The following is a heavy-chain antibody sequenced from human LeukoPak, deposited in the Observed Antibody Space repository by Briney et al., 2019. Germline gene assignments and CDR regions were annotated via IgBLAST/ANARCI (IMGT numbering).Heavy chain of an antibody. Sequence: GSLRLSCAASGFTFSSYSMNWVRPAPGKGLEWVSSISSSSSYIYYADSVKGRFTISRDNAKNSLYLQMNSLRAEDTAVYYCARDYYDSSGYPGKVDYWGQGTLVTVSS. V-gene: IGHV3-21*01. CDR2: ISSSSSYI. CDR1: GFTFSSYS. CDR3: ARDYYDSSGYPGKVDY. J-gene: IGHJ4*02. D-gene: IGHD3-22*01.